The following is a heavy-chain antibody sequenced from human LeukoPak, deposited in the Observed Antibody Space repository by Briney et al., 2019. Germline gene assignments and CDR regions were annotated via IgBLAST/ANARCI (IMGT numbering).Heavy chain of an antibody. CDR3: ARAITMVRGVSDAFDI. V-gene: IGHV3-33*01. CDR1: GFTFSSYG. Sequence: RSLRLSCAASGFTFSSYGMHWVRQAPGKGLEWVAVIWYDGSNKYYADSVKGRFTISRDNSKNTLYLQMNSLRAEDTAVYYCARAITMVRGVSDAFDIWGQGTMVTVSS. D-gene: IGHD3-10*01. J-gene: IGHJ3*02. CDR2: IWYDGSNK.